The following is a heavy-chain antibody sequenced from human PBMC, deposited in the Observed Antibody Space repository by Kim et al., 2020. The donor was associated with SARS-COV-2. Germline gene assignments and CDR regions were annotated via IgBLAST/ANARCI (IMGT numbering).Heavy chain of an antibody. CDR2: INHSGST. V-gene: IGHV4-34*01. CDR1: GGSFSGYY. Sequence: SETLSLTCAVYGGSFSGYYWSWIRQPPGKGLEWIGEINHSGSTNYNPSLKSRVTISVDTSKNQFSLKLSSVTAADTAVYYCAGGVRVASGPIFGYSYGYGNWFDPWGQGTLVTVSS. J-gene: IGHJ5*02. D-gene: IGHD5-18*01. CDR3: AGGVRVASGPIFGYSYGYGNWFDP.